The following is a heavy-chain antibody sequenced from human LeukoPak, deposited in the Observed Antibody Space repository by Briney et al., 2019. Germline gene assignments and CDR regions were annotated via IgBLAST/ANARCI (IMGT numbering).Heavy chain of an antibody. CDR2: IFYSGST. D-gene: IGHD2-8*02. CDR3: ATQILLCHYY. CDR1: GYSISSGYY. Sequence: SETLSLTCSVSGYSISSGYYCGWIRQPPGKGLEWIGTIFYSGSTYYNPSLKSRITMSVDTSKNQFSLNLSSVTAADTAVYYCATQILLCHYYWGQGTLVTVSS. V-gene: IGHV4-38-2*02. J-gene: IGHJ4*02.